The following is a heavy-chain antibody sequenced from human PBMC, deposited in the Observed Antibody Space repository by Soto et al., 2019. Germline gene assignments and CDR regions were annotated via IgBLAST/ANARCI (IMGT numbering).Heavy chain of an antibody. CDR1: GYTFTGYY. V-gene: IGHV1-2*02. Sequence: ASVKVSCKASGYTFTGYYMHWVRQAPGQGLEWMGWINPNSGGTNYAQKFQGRVTMTRDTSISKAYMELSRLRSDDTAVYYCARDRITIFGVVIRGGYYYGMDVWGQGTTVTVSS. J-gene: IGHJ6*02. CDR2: INPNSGGT. D-gene: IGHD3-3*01. CDR3: ARDRITIFGVVIRGGYYYGMDV.